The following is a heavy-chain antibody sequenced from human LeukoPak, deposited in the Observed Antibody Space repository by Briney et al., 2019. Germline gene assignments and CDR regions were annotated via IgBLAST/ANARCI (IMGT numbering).Heavy chain of an antibody. CDR3: AKGGYSSGRYFYYYMDV. CDR1: GFTFSSYW. CDR2: FSFNGVTT. V-gene: IGHV3-23*01. Sequence: QPGGSLRLSCAASGFTFSSYWMSWVRQAPGKGLEWVSTFSFNGVTTYYADSAKGRFTISRDNSKNTVYLQMNNLRAEDTAVYYCAKGGYSSGRYFYYYMDVWGEGTTVTVSS. D-gene: IGHD5-18*01. J-gene: IGHJ6*03.